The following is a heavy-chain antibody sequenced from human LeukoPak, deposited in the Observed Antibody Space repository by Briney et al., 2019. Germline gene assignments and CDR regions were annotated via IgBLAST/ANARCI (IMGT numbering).Heavy chain of an antibody. CDR1: GXSIXXXX. CDR2: IYXXGXT. CDR3: ARRVSGWFYFDF. J-gene: IGHJ4*02. Sequence: SETXSLTCTVSGXSIXXXXXXXXXXPPXXXXXWXGXIYXXGXTKYXPSLKSRVTISADTSKNQFSLKLSSVTAADTAXYXXARRVSGWFYFDFWGQGTLVTVSS. V-gene: IGHV4-4*09. D-gene: IGHD6-19*01.